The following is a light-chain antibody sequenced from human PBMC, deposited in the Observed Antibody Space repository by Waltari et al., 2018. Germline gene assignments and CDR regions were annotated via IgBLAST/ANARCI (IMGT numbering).Light chain of an antibody. Sequence: DLQMTQSPSSLSASVGDKVTITCRASQGISSWLAWYQQKPGKAPKLLIYAASSLQSGVPSRFSGSGSGTDYTLTISSLQPEDFATYYCQQGYNTPWTFGQGTKVEIK. CDR1: QGISSW. CDR3: QQGYNTPWT. CDR2: AAS. V-gene: IGKV1-12*01. J-gene: IGKJ1*01.